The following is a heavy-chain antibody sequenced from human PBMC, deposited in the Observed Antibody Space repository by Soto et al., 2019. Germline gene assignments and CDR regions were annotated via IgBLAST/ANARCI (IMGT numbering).Heavy chain of an antibody. V-gene: IGHV3-23*01. J-gene: IGHJ4*02. CDR3: AKDHHYDFWSGPDY. D-gene: IGHD3-3*01. CDR2: ISGSGGST. Sequence: PGGSLRLSCAASGFTFSSYAMSWVRQAPGKGLEWVSAISGSGGSTYYADSVKGRFTISRDNSKNTLYLQMNSLRAEDTAVYYCAKDHHYDFWSGPDYWGQGTLVTSPQ. CDR1: GFTFSSYA.